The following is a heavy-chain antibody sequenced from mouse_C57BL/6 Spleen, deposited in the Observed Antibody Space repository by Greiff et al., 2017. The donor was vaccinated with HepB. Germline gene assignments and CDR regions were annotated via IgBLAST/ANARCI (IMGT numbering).Heavy chain of an antibody. D-gene: IGHD1-1*01. CDR3: TREGTTVVATPYYFDY. Sequence: QVHVKQSGAELVRPGASVTLSCKASGYTFTDYEMHWVKQTPVHGLEWIGAIDPETGGTAYNQKFKGKAILTADKSSSTAYMELRSLTSEDSAVYYCTREGTTVVATPYYFDYWGQGTTLTVSS. J-gene: IGHJ2*01. CDR1: GYTFTDYE. CDR2: IDPETGGT. V-gene: IGHV1-15*01.